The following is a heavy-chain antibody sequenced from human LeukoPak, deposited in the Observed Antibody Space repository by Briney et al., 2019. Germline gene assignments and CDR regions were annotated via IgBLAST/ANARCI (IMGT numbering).Heavy chain of an antibody. CDR1: GYSISSGYY. Sequence: SETLSLTCTVSGYSISSGYYWGWIRQPPGKGLEWIGSIYHSGSTYYNPSLKSRVTISVDTSKNQFSLKLSSVTAADTAVYYCARARDLLWFGEIDYFTDYYYYYMDVWGKGTTVTISS. V-gene: IGHV4-38-2*02. D-gene: IGHD3-10*01. CDR2: IYHSGST. J-gene: IGHJ6*03. CDR3: ARARDLLWFGEIDYFTDYYYYYMDV.